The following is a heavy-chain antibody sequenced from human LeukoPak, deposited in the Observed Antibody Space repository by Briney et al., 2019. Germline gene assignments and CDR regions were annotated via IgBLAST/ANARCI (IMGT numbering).Heavy chain of an antibody. CDR1: GGSISSGDYY. J-gene: IGHJ4*02. V-gene: IGHV4-30-4*01. D-gene: IGHD2-15*01. Sequence: PSETLSLTCTVSGGSISSGDYYWSWIRQPPGKGLEWIGYIYYSGSTYYNPSLKSRVTISVDTSKNQFSLKLSSVTAADTAVYYCARGLRYCSGGSCYFLDYWGQGTLVTVSS. CDR2: IYYSGST. CDR3: ARGLRYCSGGSCYFLDY.